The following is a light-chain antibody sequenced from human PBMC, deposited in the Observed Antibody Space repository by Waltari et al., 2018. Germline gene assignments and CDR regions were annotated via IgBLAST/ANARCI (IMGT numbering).Light chain of an antibody. V-gene: IGKV3-20*01. J-gene: IGKJ1*01. CDR1: QGVGKY. CDR2: HTS. CDR3: QKYDFWPAT. Sequence: EIVLTQSPGTLSLSPGERATLACRASQGVGKYLAWYQQRPGQAPRLLLYHTSIRATGIPDRFSGSGYGTDFSLTISRLEPEDFAVYYCQKYDFWPATFGQGTTVEIK.